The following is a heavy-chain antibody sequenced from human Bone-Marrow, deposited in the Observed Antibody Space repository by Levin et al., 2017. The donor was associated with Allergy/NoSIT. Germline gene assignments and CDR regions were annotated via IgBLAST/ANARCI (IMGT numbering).Heavy chain of an antibody. J-gene: IGHJ6*02. CDR2: TYYRSKWYN. Sequence: SQTLSLTCAISGDSVSSNSAAWNWIRQSPSRGLEWLGRTYYRSKWYNDYAVSVKSRITINPDTSKNQFSLQLNSVTPEDTAVYYCARDQSSSSGEGYYYYYGMDVWGQGTTVTVSS. CDR1: GDSVSSNSAA. V-gene: IGHV6-1*01. D-gene: IGHD6-6*01. CDR3: ARDQSSSSGEGYYYYYGMDV.